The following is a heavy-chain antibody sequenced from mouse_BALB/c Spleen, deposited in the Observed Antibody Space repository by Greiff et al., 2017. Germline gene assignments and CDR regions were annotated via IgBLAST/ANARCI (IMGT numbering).Heavy chain of an antibody. CDR1: GYTFSSYW. V-gene: IGHV1-9*01. J-gene: IGHJ4*01. Sequence: QVQLQQSGAELMKPGASVKISCKATGYTFSSYWIEWVKQRPGHGLEWIGEILPGSGSTNYNEKFKGKATFTADTSSNTAYMQLSSLTSEDSAVYYCARSLGSYAMDYWGQGTSVTVSS. CDR3: ARSLGSYAMDY. CDR2: ILPGSGST.